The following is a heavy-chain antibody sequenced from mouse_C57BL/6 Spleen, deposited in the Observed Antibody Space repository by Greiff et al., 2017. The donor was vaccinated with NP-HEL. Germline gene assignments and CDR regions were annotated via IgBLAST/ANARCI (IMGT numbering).Heavy chain of an antibody. V-gene: IGHV1-55*01. Sequence: VQLQQPGAELVKPGASVKMSCKASGYTFTSYWITWVKQRPGQGLEWIGDIYPGSGSTNYNEKFKSKATLTVDTSSSTAYMQLSSLTSEDSAVYYCARGFITPVNFDYWGQGTTLTVSS. D-gene: IGHD1-1*01. CDR2: IYPGSGST. CDR1: GYTFTSYW. CDR3: ARGFITPVNFDY. J-gene: IGHJ2*01.